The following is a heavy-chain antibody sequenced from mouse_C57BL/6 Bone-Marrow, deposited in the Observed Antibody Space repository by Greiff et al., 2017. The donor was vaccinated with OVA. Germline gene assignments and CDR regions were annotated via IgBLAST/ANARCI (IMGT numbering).Heavy chain of an antibody. V-gene: IGHV1-82*01. CDR3: ARTGDLLLAWFAY. D-gene: IGHD2-1*01. CDR1: GYAFSSSW. J-gene: IGHJ3*01. CDR2: IYPGDGDT. Sequence: QVQLQQSGPELVKPRASVKISCKASGYAFSSSWMNWVKQRPGKGLEWIGRIYPGDGDTNYNGKFKGKATLTADKSSSTAYMQLSSLTSEDSAVYFCARTGDLLLAWFAYWGQGTLVTVSA.